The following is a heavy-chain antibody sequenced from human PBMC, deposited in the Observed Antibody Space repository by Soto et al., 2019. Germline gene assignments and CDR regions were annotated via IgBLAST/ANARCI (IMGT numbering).Heavy chain of an antibody. CDR3: VRLGYGPPDNSGYYLFDS. V-gene: IGHV4-4*07. J-gene: IGHJ5*01. Sequence: QVRLQESGPGLVKPSETLSLTCSVSGGSISNYYWNWIRQPAGKGLEWIGRIYSNGITYYNPSLKSRVTMSVDTSKNQFSLRLDSVTASDTAVYYCVRLGYGPPDNSGYYLFDSWGQGTLVTVSS. CDR1: GGSISNYY. D-gene: IGHD3-22*01. CDR2: IYSNGIT.